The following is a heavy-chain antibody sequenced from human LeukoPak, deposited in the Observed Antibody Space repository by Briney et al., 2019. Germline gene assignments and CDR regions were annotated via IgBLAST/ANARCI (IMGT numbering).Heavy chain of an antibody. CDR3: ARGQSSSWYARGYYYGMDV. Sequence: ASVKVSCKASGYTFTSYDINWVRQATGQGLEWMGWMNPNSGNTGYAQKFQGRVTMTRNTSISTAYMELSSLRSEDTAVYYCARGQSSSWYARGYYYGMDVWSQGTTVTVSS. CDR1: GYTFTSYD. J-gene: IGHJ6*02. D-gene: IGHD6-13*01. CDR2: MNPNSGNT. V-gene: IGHV1-8*01.